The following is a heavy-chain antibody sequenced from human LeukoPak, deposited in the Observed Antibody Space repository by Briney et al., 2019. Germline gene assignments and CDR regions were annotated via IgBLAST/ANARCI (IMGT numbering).Heavy chain of an antibody. CDR2: INNGGTT. Sequence: PSETLSLTCAVYGGSFSGYYWTYIRQPPGKGLEWIGEINNGGTTNYNPSLKSRVTISVDASKNQFSLKLSSVTAADTALYYCARRRTTRAFDIWGQGTMVTVPS. CDR1: GGSFSGYY. J-gene: IGHJ3*02. CDR3: ARRRTTRAFDI. V-gene: IGHV4-34*01. D-gene: IGHD4-11*01.